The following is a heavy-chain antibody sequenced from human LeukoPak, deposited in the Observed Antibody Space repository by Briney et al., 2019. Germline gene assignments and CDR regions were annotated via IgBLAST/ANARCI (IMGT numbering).Heavy chain of an antibody. J-gene: IGHJ4*02. CDR1: GYTFTSYY. V-gene: IGHV1-46*01. D-gene: IGHD1-26*01. CDR3: ATAKGGSYEPFDY. CDR2: INPSGGST. Sequence: ASVKVSCKASGYTFTSYYMHWVRQAPGQGLEWMGIINPSGGSTSYAQKFQGRVTMTEDTSTGTAYMELSSLRSEDTAVYYCATAKGGSYEPFDYWGQGTLVTVSS.